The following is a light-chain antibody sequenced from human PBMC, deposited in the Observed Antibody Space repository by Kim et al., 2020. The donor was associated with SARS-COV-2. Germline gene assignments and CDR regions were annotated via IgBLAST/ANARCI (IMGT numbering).Light chain of an antibody. Sequence: SSELTQDPAVSVALGQTVSITCQGDSLRSYYATWYQQKPGQAPILVIYGKNNRPSGIPDRFSGFSSGNTASLTITGTQAGDEADYYCNSRDSNDNVVFGG. CDR1: SLRSYY. J-gene: IGLJ2*01. CDR3: NSRDSNDNVV. CDR2: GKN. V-gene: IGLV3-19*01.